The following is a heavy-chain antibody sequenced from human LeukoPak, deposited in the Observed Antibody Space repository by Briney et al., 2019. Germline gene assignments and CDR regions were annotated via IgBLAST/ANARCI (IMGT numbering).Heavy chain of an antibody. J-gene: IGHJ3*02. Sequence: GESLKISCKGSGYSFTSYWIGWVRQMPGKGLEWMGIIYPGDSDTRYSPSFQGQVTISADKSISTAYLQWSSLKASDTAMYYCASYLNSGYEDGAAFDIWGQGTMVTVSS. CDR1: GYSFTSYW. CDR2: IYPGDSDT. V-gene: IGHV5-51*01. D-gene: IGHD5-12*01. CDR3: ASYLNSGYEDGAAFDI.